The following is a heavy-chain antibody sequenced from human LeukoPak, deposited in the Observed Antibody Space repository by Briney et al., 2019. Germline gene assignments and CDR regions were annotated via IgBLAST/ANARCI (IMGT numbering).Heavy chain of an antibody. V-gene: IGHV1-18*01. Sequence: ASVKVSCKASGYTFTSYGISWVRQAPGQGLEWMGWISAYNGNTNYARKLQGRVTMTTDTSTSTAYMELRSLRSDDTAVYYCARDREYYYDSRLDYWGQGTLVTVSS. CDR1: GYTFTSYG. CDR2: ISAYNGNT. D-gene: IGHD3-22*01. CDR3: ARDREYYYDSRLDY. J-gene: IGHJ4*02.